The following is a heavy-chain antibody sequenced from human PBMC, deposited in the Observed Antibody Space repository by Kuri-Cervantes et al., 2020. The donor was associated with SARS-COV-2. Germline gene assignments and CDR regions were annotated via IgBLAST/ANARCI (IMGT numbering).Heavy chain of an antibody. CDR2: IYSGGST. Sequence: GGSLRLSCAASGFTVSSNYMSWVRQAPGKGLEWVSVIYSGGSTYYADSVKGRFTISRDNSKNTLYLQMNSLRAEDTAVYYCVRDERWRYCSGGSCYGGYYYGMDVWGQGTTVTVSS. CDR1: GFTVSSNY. V-gene: IGHV3-53*01. CDR3: VRDERWRYCSGGSCYGGYYYGMDV. D-gene: IGHD2-15*01. J-gene: IGHJ6*02.